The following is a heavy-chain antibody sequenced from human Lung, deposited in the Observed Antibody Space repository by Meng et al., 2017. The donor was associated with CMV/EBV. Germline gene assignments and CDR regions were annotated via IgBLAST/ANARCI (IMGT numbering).Heavy chain of an antibody. V-gene: IGHV3-23*01. Sequence: TSGFNCTKYPKTWVRQAPGKGLEWLSGISNSDAETYYADAVKGRFTISRDNTKNTLYLQMHSLRVEDSALYYCAKDSLTTYNWFDPWGQGTLVTVSS. CDR3: AKDSLTTYNWFDP. CDR1: GFNCTKYP. J-gene: IGHJ5*02. D-gene: IGHD4-17*01. CDR2: ISNSDAET.